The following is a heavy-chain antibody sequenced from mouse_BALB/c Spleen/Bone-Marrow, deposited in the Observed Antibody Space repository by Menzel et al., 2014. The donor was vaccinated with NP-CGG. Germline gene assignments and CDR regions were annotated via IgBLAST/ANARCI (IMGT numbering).Heavy chain of an antibody. J-gene: IGHJ2*01. CDR1: GFTFTDYC. CDR2: IRNKAYGYTT. V-gene: IGHV7-3*02. D-gene: IGHD1-1*01. Sequence: EVKLVESGGGLVQPGGSLRLSCATSGFTFTDYCMNWVRQPPGKALEWLAFIRNKAYGYTTEYSASVKGRFTISRDNSQNILYLQMNTLRAEDSATYYCARDMGGLLFDSWGQGTTLSVSS. CDR3: ARDMGGLLFDS.